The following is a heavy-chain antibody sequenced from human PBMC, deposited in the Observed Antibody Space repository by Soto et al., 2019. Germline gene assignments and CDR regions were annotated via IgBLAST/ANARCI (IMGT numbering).Heavy chain of an antibody. V-gene: IGHV3-23*01. J-gene: IGHJ2*01. Sequence: GKGLEWVSDLSGSGGSTYYADAVKGRVTISRDNTKNTLDLQMNSLRAEDTVFFFSSRRRHTNYRSGLGIPAEPLSDL. D-gene: IGHD2-15*01. CDR2: LSGSGGST. CDR3: SRRRHTNYRSGLGIPAEPLSDL.